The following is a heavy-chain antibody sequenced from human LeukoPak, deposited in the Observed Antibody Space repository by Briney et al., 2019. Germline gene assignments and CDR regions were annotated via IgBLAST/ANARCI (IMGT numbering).Heavy chain of an antibody. CDR1: GFTSSSYI. CDR2: ISRNSTYI. J-gene: IGHJ4*02. CDR3: ASDEGNYFDY. V-gene: IGHV3-21*01. Sequence: GGSLRLSCAASGFTSSSYIMNWVRQAPGKGLEWVASISRNSTYIYYADSVKGRFTISRDNARNSLFLQMNSLRAEDTAIYYCASDEGNYFDYWGQGTLVTVSS.